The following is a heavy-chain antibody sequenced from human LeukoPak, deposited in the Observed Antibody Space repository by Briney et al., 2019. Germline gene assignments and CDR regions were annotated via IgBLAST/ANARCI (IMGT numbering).Heavy chain of an antibody. CDR1: GGSFSGYY. V-gene: IGHV4-34*01. CDR2: INNSGTT. Sequence: SETLSLTCAVYGGSFSGYYWGWIRQPPGTGLEWIAEINNSGTTNYNPSLKGRVTISIDTSKNQFSLKLSSVTAADTAVYYCARDAYDWLLPGGYYYMDVWGKGTTVTVSS. CDR3: ARDAYDWLLPGGYYYMDV. D-gene: IGHD3-9*01. J-gene: IGHJ6*03.